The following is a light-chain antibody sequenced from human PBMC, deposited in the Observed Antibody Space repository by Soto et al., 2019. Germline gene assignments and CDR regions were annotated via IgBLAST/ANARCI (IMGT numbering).Light chain of an antibody. CDR1: SSDVGGYNY. V-gene: IGLV2-11*01. CDR2: DVS. Sequence: QSVLTQPRSVSGSPGQSVTISCTGTSSDVGGYNYVSWYQQHPGKAPKLMIYDVSKRPSGVPDRFSGSKSGNTASLTISGLQAEDEADYYCCSYAGSDTPYVFGTGTKV. J-gene: IGLJ1*01. CDR3: CSYAGSDTPYV.